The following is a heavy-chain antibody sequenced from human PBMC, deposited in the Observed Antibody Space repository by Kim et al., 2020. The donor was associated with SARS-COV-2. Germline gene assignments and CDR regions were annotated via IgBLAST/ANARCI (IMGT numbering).Heavy chain of an antibody. CDR3: ATHSGYDSYSFDY. D-gene: IGHD5-12*01. Sequence: GGSLRLSCAASGFTFSSYAMHWVRQAPGKGLEWVAVISYDGSNKYYADSVKGRFTISRDNSKNTLYLQMNSLRAEDTAVYYCATHSGYDSYSFDYWGQGT. V-gene: IGHV3-30-3*01. CDR2: ISYDGSNK. CDR1: GFTFSSYA. J-gene: IGHJ4*02.